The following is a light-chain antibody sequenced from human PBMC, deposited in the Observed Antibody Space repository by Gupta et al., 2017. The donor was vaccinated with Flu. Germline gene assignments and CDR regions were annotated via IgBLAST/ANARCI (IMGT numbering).Light chain of an antibody. CDR2: WAS. CDR1: QTLFYDSNNKNF. J-gene: IGKJ4*01. V-gene: IGKV4-1*01. Sequence: DIVMTQSPDSLSVSLGERATINCRSSQTLFYDSNNKNFLAWYQQKQGQPPKLLIYWASTRQLGVPDRFRGSGSGTNFTLTINNLQAEDVAFYYCQQYFSPSTFGGGTKVDI. CDR3: QQYFSPST.